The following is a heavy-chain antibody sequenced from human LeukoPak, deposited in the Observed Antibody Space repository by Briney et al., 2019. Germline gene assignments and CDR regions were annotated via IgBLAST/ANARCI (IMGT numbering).Heavy chain of an antibody. D-gene: IGHD2-2*01. CDR2: INPNSGGT. Sequence: GASVKVSCKASRYTFTGYYMHWVRQAPGQGLEWMGWINPNSGGTNYAQKFQGRVTITADKSTSTAYMELSSLRSEDTAVYYCARDVYHEEYPGAFDIWGQGTMVTVSS. V-gene: IGHV1-2*02. J-gene: IGHJ3*02. CDR1: RYTFTGYY. CDR3: ARDVYHEEYPGAFDI.